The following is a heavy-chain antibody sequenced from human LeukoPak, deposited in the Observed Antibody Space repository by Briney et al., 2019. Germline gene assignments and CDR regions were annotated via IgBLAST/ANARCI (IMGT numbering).Heavy chain of an antibody. CDR1: GFTFSDYY. V-gene: IGHV3-11*01. J-gene: IGHJ3*02. D-gene: IGHD4-17*01. CDR3: ARASGYGVYVGAFDI. Sequence: PGGSLRLSCAASGFTFSDYYMSWIRQAPGKGLEWVSYISSSGSTIYYTDSVKGRFTISRDNAKNSLYLQMNSLRAEDTAVYYCARASGYGVYVGAFDIWGQGTMVTVSS. CDR2: ISSSGSTI.